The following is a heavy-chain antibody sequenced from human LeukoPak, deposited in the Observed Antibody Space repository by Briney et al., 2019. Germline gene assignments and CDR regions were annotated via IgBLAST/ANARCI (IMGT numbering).Heavy chain of an antibody. CDR2: IYTSGST. CDR3: ARARGGYGSPYYYYYMDV. D-gene: IGHD5-18*01. CDR1: GYPINIDYS. V-gene: IGHV4-4*07. Sequence: PSETLSLTCFVSGYPINIDYSWGWIRQPAGKGLEWIGRIYTSGSTNYNPSLKSRVTISVDTSKNQFSLKLSSVTAADTAVYYCARARGGYGSPYYYYYMDVWGKGTTVTISS. J-gene: IGHJ6*03.